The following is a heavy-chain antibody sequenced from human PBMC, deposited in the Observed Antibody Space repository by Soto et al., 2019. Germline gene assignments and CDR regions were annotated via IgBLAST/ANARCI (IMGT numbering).Heavy chain of an antibody. V-gene: IGHV3-7*02. CDR1: GFTFSNYW. CDR2: VNLDGNEK. J-gene: IGHJ6*02. Sequence: EVQLVESGGGLVQPGGPLRLCCAASGFTFSNYWMSWVRQAPGKGLEWLANVNLDGNEKYYVDSVKGRFTISRDNAVDSLYLQMNSLRAEDTAVYYCAVSISARGDMDVWGQGTTVTVSS. CDR3: AVSISARGDMDV. D-gene: IGHD3-16*01.